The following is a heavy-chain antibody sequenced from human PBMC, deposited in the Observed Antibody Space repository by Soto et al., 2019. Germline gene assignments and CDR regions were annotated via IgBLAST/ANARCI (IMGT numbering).Heavy chain of an antibody. CDR3: ARRPQNHSGSYSLENWFDP. CDR1: GGTFSSYA. Sequence: QVQLVQSGAAVKKPGSSVKVSCKASGGTFSSYAISWVRQAPGQWLEWMGGIIPIFGTANYAQKFQGRVTITADESTSTAYMELSSLRSEDTAVYYCARRPQNHSGSYSLENWFDPWGQGTLVTVSS. V-gene: IGHV1-69*01. J-gene: IGHJ5*02. D-gene: IGHD1-26*01. CDR2: IIPIFGTA.